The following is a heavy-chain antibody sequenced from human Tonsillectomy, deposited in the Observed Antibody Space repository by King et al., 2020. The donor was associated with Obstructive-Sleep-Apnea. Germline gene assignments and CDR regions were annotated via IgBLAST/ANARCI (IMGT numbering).Heavy chain of an antibody. CDR2: IYRSGNT. CDR1: GFTVSDNY. D-gene: IGHD6-19*01. CDR3: AREGDGSGREFDY. Sequence: VQLVESGGGLVPPGGSLRLSCAASGFTVSDNYMSWVRQSPGKGLEWVSVIYRSGNTYYADPVKGRFTISRHKSKNMLYLQMNSLSAEDTAVYYCAREGDGSGREFDYWGQGTLVTVSS. J-gene: IGHJ4*02. V-gene: IGHV3-53*04.